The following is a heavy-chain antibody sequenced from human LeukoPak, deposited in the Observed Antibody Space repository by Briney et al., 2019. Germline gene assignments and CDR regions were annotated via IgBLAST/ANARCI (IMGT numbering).Heavy chain of an antibody. CDR2: ISSSGSTI. J-gene: IGHJ4*02. Sequence: AGGSLRLSCAASGFTFSSYEMNWVRQAPGKGLEWVSYISSSGSTIYYADSVKGRFTISRDNAKNSLYLQMNSLRAEDTAVYYCAREFLEGYVWGSYRSFDYWGQGTLVTVSS. CDR1: GFTFSSYE. V-gene: IGHV3-48*03. CDR3: AREFLEGYVWGSYRSFDY. D-gene: IGHD3-16*02.